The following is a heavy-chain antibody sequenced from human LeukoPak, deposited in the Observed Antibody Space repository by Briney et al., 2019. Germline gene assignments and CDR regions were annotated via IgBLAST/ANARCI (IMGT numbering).Heavy chain of an antibody. Sequence: GASAKVSCKASGYTFSNYDINWVRQATGQGLEWMGWMNPNSGNTGYAQKFQGRVTITRNTSINTAYMELSSLRSEDTAVYYCARGIRRNINYWFDPWGQGTLVTVSS. V-gene: IGHV1-8*03. J-gene: IGHJ5*02. CDR2: MNPNSGNT. CDR3: ARGIRRNINYWFDP. CDR1: GYTFSNYD. D-gene: IGHD1-14*01.